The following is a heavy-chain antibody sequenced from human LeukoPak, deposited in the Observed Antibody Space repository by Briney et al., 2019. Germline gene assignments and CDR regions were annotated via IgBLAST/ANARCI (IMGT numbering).Heavy chain of an antibody. D-gene: IGHD1-7*01. CDR2: INPNSGGT. CDR3: ARERTTGTTEDWFDP. CDR1: GYTFTSYD. V-gene: IGHV1-2*02. J-gene: IGHJ5*02. Sequence: ASVKVSCKASGYTFTSYDINWVRQATGQGLECMGWINPNSGGTNYAQKFQGRVTMTRDTSISTAYMELSRLRSDDTAVYYCARERTTGTTEDWFDPWGQGTQVIVSS.